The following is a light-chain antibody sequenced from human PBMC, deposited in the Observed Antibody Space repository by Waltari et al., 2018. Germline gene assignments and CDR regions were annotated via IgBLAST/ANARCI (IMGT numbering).Light chain of an antibody. V-gene: IGKV3-11*01. J-gene: IGKJ4*01. Sequence: EIVFTQSPATLSLSPGERATRACRASQSVSVYLAWYQQKPGQAPRLLIYDASNRAPGIPARFSGSGSGTDFTLTISSLEPEDFAVYYCQQGSNWVTFGGGTKVEIK. CDR2: DAS. CDR1: QSVSVY. CDR3: QQGSNWVT.